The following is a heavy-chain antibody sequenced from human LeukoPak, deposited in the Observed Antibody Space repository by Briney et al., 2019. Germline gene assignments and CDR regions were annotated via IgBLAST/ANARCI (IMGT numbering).Heavy chain of an antibody. D-gene: IGHD3-9*01. V-gene: IGHV4-39*01. CDR3: ARHPYLTTPFDY. CDR1: GGSISGSSYY. J-gene: IGHJ4*02. CDR2: FFYSGST. Sequence: SETLSLTCIVSGGSISGSSYYWGWIRQPPGKGLEWIGSFFYSGSTYYNPSLKSRVTISVDTSKNQFSLKPSSVSVADTAVYHCARHPYLTTPFDYWGQGTLVSVSS.